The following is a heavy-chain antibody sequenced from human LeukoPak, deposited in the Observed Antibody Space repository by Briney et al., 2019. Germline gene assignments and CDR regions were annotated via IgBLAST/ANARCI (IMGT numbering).Heavy chain of an antibody. CDR1: GASISSYY. CDR2: IYYSGST. CDR3: ARAISYGDYYYYGMDV. V-gene: IGHV4-59*01. Sequence: SETLSLTCTVSGASISSYYWSWLRQPPGKGLEWIGYIYYSGSTNYNPSLKSRVTISVDTSKNQFSLKLSSVTAADTAVYYCARAISYGDYYYYGMDVWGQGTTVTVSS. D-gene: IGHD4-17*01. J-gene: IGHJ6*02.